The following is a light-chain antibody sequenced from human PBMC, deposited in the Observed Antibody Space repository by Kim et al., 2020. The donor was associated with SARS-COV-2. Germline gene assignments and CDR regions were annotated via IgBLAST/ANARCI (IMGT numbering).Light chain of an antibody. V-gene: IGKV3-15*01. CDR3: QQYRNWPLT. CDR2: GAF. Sequence: SVSQGDRATLSCRASQSVGNFVAWYQQKPGQTPRLLIYGAFTRATGIPARFSGTGSGTDFTLTVSSLQSEDFAVYYCQQYRNWPLTFGGGTKLEI. J-gene: IGKJ4*01. CDR1: QSVGNF.